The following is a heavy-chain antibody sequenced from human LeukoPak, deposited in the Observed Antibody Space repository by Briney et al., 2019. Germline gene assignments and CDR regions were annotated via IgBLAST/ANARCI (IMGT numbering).Heavy chain of an antibody. CDR2: ISYDGSNK. Sequence: PGGSLRLSCTASGIAFNQYSMHWVRQAPGKGLEWVAVISYDGSNKYYADSVKGRFTISRDNSKNTLYLQMNSLRAEDTAVYYCARDGLGGDGDQFDYWGQGTLVTVSS. J-gene: IGHJ4*02. CDR3: ARDGLGGDGDQFDY. CDR1: GIAFNQYS. V-gene: IGHV3-30-3*01. D-gene: IGHD2-21*02.